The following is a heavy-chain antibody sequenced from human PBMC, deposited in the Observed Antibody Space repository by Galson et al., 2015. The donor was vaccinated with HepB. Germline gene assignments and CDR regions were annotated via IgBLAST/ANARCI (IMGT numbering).Heavy chain of an antibody. CDR2: IRSNASNYAT. CDR1: GCTFSGAA. CDR3: TSLADLSGYSSA. Sequence: SLRLSCAASGCTFSGAAIHWVRQPSGKGLEGVGRIRSNASNYATASTASLKGRFTISRDDSKNTAYLHMRSLTTEDTAVYYCTSLADLSGYSSAWGQGTLVTVSS. V-gene: IGHV3-73*01. J-gene: IGHJ5*02. D-gene: IGHD6-25*01.